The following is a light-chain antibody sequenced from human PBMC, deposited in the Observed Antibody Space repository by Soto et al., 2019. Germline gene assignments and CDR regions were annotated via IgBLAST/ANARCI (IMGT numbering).Light chain of an antibody. V-gene: IGKV3-20*01. CDR1: QSVRTY. CDR3: QQYGSSPIT. CDR2: GAS. Sequence: EIVLTQSPVTLSLSPGERATLSCRASQSVRTYLAWYQVKPGQAPRLLIYGASSRATGVPDRFSGSGSGTDFTLSISRQEPEDFAVYYCQQYGSSPITFGQGTRLEIK. J-gene: IGKJ5*01.